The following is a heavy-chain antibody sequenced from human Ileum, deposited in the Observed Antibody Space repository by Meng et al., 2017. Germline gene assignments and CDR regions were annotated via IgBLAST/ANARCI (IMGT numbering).Heavy chain of an antibody. CDR1: GFSLSGYW. D-gene: IGHD2-15*01. CDR3: VREWSAYDY. J-gene: IGHJ4*02. CDR2: LSNDGSTT. V-gene: IGHV3-74*01. Sequence: GESLKISCAASGFSLSGYWMHWVRQVPGKGLVWVSDLSNDGSTTRYADSVKGRFTISRDSAKNTLFLQMNSLGGDDTAVYYCVREWSAYDYWGQGTLVTVSS.